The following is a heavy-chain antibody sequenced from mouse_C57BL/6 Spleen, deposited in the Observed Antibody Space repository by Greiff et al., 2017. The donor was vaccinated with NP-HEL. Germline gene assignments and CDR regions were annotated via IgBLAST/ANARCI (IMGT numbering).Heavy chain of an antibody. Sequence: VQLQQPGAELVMPGASVKLSCKASGYTFTSYWMHWVKQRPGQGLEWIGEIDPSDSYTNYNQKFKGKSTLTVDKSSSTAYMQRSSLTSEDSAVYYCARNWDDAMDYWGQGTSVTVSS. D-gene: IGHD4-1*01. CDR3: ARNWDDAMDY. J-gene: IGHJ4*01. V-gene: IGHV1-69*01. CDR1: GYTFTSYW. CDR2: IDPSDSYT.